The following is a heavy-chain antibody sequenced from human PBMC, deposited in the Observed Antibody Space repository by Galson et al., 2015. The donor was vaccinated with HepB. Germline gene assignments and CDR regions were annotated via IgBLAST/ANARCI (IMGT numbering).Heavy chain of an antibody. Sequence: SLRLSCAASGFTFSTFWMTWVRQAPGKGLEWVANIKQDGSEKYYVDSAKGRFTISRDNAKNSLYLQMNSLRAEDTAVYYCVRHLDGYAYYYGLDVWGQGTTVTVSS. CDR1: GFTFSTFW. CDR2: IKQDGSEK. D-gene: IGHD3-16*01. V-gene: IGHV3-7*01. J-gene: IGHJ6*02. CDR3: VRHLDGYAYYYGLDV.